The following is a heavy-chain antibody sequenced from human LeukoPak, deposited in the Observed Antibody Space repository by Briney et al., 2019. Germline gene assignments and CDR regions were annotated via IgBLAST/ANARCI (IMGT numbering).Heavy chain of an antibody. D-gene: IGHD3-10*01. CDR2: MNPNSGNT. Sequence: GASVKVSCKASGYTFTSYDINWVRQATGQGLEWMGWMNPNSGNTGYAQRFQGRVTLTRNTSISAAYMELSSLRSEDTAVYYCARSASKGEDAFDIWGQGTMVTVSS. V-gene: IGHV1-8*01. CDR3: ARSASKGEDAFDI. CDR1: GYTFTSYD. J-gene: IGHJ3*02.